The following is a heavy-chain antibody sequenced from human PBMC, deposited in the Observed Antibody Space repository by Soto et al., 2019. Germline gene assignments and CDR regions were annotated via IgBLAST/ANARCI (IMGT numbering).Heavy chain of an antibody. CDR1: GFTFSSYA. D-gene: IGHD3-22*01. CDR3: ARTTMIAP. V-gene: IGHV3-30-3*01. J-gene: IGHJ5*02. CDR2: ISYDGSNK. Sequence: GGSLRLSCAASGFTFSSYAMHWVRQAPGKGLEWVAVISYDGSNKYYADSVKGRFTISRDNSKNTLYLQMNSLRAEDTAVYYCARTTMIAPWGQGTLVTVSS.